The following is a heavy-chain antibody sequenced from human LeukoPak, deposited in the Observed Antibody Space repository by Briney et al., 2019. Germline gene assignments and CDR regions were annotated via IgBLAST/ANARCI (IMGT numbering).Heavy chain of an antibody. CDR1: GFTFSSYA. V-gene: IGHV3-23*01. Sequence: GGSLRLSCAASGFTFSSYAMSWVRQAPGKGLEWVSAISGSGGNTYYADSVKGRFTISRDNSKNTLYLQMNSLRAENTAVYYCAKHPLGGPFDFDYWGQGTLVTVSS. D-gene: IGHD2-15*01. CDR3: AKHPLGGPFDFDY. J-gene: IGHJ4*02. CDR2: ISGSGGNT.